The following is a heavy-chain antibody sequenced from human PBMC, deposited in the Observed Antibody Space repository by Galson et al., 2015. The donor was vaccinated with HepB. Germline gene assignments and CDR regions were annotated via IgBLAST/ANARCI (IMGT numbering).Heavy chain of an antibody. D-gene: IGHD3-22*01. Sequence: QSGAEVKRPGASVKVSCKASGYTFTSYGISWVRQAPGQGLEWMGWISAYNGNTNYAQKLQGRVTMTTDTSTSTAYMELRSLRSDDTAVYYCARDSVRGGTMIVVVNPTGLDYWGQGTLVTVSS. CDR2: ISAYNGNT. V-gene: IGHV1-18*04. CDR3: ARDSVRGGTMIVVVNPTGLDY. CDR1: GYTFTSYG. J-gene: IGHJ4*02.